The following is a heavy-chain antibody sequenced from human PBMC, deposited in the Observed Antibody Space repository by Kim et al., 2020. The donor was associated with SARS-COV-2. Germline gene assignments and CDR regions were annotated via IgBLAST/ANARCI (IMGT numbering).Heavy chain of an antibody. V-gene: IGHV4-59*12. J-gene: IGHJ4*02. CDR3: ASSTNRSVRPAFDY. CDR2: IFHTGII. D-gene: IGHD6-6*01. CDR1: DGSITTYC. Sequence: SDGSITTYCWSWIRQPPGKGLEWIGYIFHTGIINYNPSLKSRGTISIDTSKNHFSLKLSSVTAADTAIYYCASSTNRSVRPAFDYWGPGILAT.